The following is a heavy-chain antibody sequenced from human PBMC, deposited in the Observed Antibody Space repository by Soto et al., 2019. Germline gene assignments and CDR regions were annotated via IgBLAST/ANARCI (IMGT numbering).Heavy chain of an antibody. CDR3: ARDRQYXRFWRTYQNEGPDGMDV. Sequence: SVTLSLTCVVYGGSLSCYYWTWIRQAPGKGLEWVGEINHSGGTRYNSSLKSRVTISVDTSKNQVSLTLYSVTAADTAVYYCARDRQYXRFWRTYQNEGPDGMDVWGQGTKVTVSS. J-gene: IGHJ6*02. CDR1: GGSLSCYY. V-gene: IGHV4-34*01. CDR2: INHSGGT. D-gene: IGHD3-3*01.